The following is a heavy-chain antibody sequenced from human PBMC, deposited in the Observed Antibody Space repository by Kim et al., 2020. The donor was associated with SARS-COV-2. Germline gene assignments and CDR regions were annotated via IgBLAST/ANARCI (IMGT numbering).Heavy chain of an antibody. CDR3: ARSEGRGSWHQFAY. V-gene: IGHV4-59*01. J-gene: IGHJ4*02. Sequence: SETLSLTCTVSSDSISSYYCSWIRQLPGKGLEWIGYIYYSGTTNYNPSLNSRVTISWDTSKNQFSLDLTSVTDADTAVYYCARSEGRGSWHQFAYWGQG. CDR1: SDSISSYY. CDR2: IYYSGTT. D-gene: IGHD6-13*01.